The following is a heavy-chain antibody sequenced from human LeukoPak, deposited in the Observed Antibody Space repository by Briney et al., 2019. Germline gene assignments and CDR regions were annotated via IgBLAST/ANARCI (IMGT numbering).Heavy chain of an antibody. Sequence: GGSLRLFCAASGFPFSSYWMSWVRQAPGKGLEWVANIKQDGSEKYYVDSVKGRFTISRDNAKNSLYLQMNSLRAEDTAVYYCARNYYVGATTRWGQGTLVTVSS. CDR1: GFPFSSYW. J-gene: IGHJ4*02. D-gene: IGHD1-26*01. CDR2: IKQDGSEK. CDR3: ARNYYVGATTR. V-gene: IGHV3-7*01.